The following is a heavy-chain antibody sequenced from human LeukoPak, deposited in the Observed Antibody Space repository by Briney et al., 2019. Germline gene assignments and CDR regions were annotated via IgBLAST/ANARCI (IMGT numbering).Heavy chain of an antibody. V-gene: IGHV3-30*04. CDR3: ARDRVTKSHGSGSYPDY. CDR1: GFTFSSYA. CDR2: ISYDGSNK. Sequence: GGSLRLSCAASGFTFSSYAMHWVRQAPGKGLEWVAVISYDGSNKYYADSVKGRFTISRDNSRNTLYLQMNSLRAEDTAVYYCARDRVTKSHGSGSYPDYWGQGTLVTVSS. D-gene: IGHD3-10*01. J-gene: IGHJ4*02.